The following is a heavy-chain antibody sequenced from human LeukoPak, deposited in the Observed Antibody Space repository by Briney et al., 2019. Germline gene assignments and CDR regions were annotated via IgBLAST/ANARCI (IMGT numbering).Heavy chain of an antibody. J-gene: IGHJ5*02. Sequence: PGGSLRLSCAASGFTFSSYAMSWVRQAPGKGLEWVSAISGSGGSTYYADSVKGRFTIPRDNSKNTLYLQMNSLRAEDTAVYYCAKSSSGWYLHWFDPWGQGTLVTVSS. V-gene: IGHV3-23*01. CDR3: AKSSSGWYLHWFDP. D-gene: IGHD6-19*01. CDR1: GFTFSSYA. CDR2: ISGSGGST.